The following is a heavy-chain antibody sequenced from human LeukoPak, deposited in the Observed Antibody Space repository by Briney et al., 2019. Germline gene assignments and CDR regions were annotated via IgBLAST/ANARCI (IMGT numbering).Heavy chain of an antibody. Sequence: ASVKVSCKASGYTFTSYGISWVRQAPGQGLEWMGWISAYNGNTNYAQKLQGRVTMTTDTSTSTAYMELRSLRSDDTAVYYCARVVIAVAIYYYYYYMDVWGKGTTVTISS. CDR2: ISAYNGNT. CDR3: ARVVIAVAIYYYYYYMDV. J-gene: IGHJ6*03. CDR1: GYTFTSYG. D-gene: IGHD6-19*01. V-gene: IGHV1-18*01.